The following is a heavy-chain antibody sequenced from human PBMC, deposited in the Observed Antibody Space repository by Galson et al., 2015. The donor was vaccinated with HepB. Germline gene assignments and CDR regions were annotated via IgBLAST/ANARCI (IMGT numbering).Heavy chain of an antibody. Sequence: SLGLSCAASGVTFSNYGFHWVRQAPGKGLEWVTVISYDGSKKYYADSVKGRVTISRDNSKNTLYLQMNSLRAEDTAVYYCAKDLGDGYNYGYYFDYWGQGTLVTVSS. CDR3: AKDLGDGYNYGYYFDY. J-gene: IGHJ4*02. V-gene: IGHV3-30*18. CDR1: GVTFSNYG. D-gene: IGHD5-24*01. CDR2: ISYDGSKK.